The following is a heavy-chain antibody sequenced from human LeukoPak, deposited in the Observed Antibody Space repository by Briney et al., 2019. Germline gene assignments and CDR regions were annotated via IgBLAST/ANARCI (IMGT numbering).Heavy chain of an antibody. Sequence: GGSLRLSCAASGFTFSSYSMNWVRQAPGKGLEWVSSISSSSDIYYADSVKGRFTISRDNAKNSLYLQMNSLRVDDTAIYYCARGPRDPTEYCSRGTCSPTYEVWGQGTLVTVSS. V-gene: IGHV3-21*01. CDR2: ISSSSDI. CDR3: ARGPRDPTEYCSRGTCSPTYEV. D-gene: IGHD2-15*01. J-gene: IGHJ4*02. CDR1: GFTFSSYS.